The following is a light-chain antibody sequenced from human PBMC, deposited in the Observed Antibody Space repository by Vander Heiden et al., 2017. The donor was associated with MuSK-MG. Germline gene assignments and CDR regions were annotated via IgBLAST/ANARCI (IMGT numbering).Light chain of an antibody. CDR1: SGNVGSYNL. CDR2: EGS. J-gene: IGLJ1*01. Sequence: QSALTQPAPVSGSPGPSITISCTGTSGNVGSYNLDSWYQQPPSKAPKLMIYEGSRRPSGVSNRFSGSKSGNTASLTISGLQAEDEADYYCCSYAGSSAYVFGTGTKVTVL. CDR3: CSYAGSSAYV. V-gene: IGLV2-23*01.